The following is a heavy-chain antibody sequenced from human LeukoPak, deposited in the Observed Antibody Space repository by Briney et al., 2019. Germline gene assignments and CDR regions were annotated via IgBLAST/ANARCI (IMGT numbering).Heavy chain of an antibody. CDR1: GFTFSSYW. J-gene: IGHJ4*02. Sequence: GGSLRLSCAASGFTFSSYWMHWVRQAPGKGLVWVSRINSDGSSTSYADSVKGRFTISRDNAKNTLYLQMNSLRAEDTAIYYCARVDSRSNYYFYYWGQGTLVTVSS. D-gene: IGHD1-26*01. CDR2: INSDGSST. CDR3: ARVDSRSNYYFYY. V-gene: IGHV3-74*01.